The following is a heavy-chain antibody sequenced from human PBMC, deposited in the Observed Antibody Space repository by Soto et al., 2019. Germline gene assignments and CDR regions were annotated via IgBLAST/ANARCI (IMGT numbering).Heavy chain of an antibody. CDR2: IYYTGTT. CDR1: GGSMSDYY. D-gene: IGHD3-10*01. V-gene: IGHV4-59*01. CDR3: AGERGVWFVVLLPHRWFNP. Sequence: SETLSLTCTVSGGSMSDYYWSWIRQPPGKGLEGIGYIYYTGTTSYNPSLKSRVTISVDTSRNQSSLRLSSVTAADTAVYYCAGERGVWFVVLLPHRWFNPWGQGTLVPVS. J-gene: IGHJ5*02.